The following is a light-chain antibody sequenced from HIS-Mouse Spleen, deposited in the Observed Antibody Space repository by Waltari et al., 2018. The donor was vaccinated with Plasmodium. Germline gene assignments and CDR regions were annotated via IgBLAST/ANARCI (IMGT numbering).Light chain of an antibody. J-gene: IGLJ1*01. CDR3: CSYAGSYTFV. CDR2: DVS. Sequence: QSALTQPRSVSGSPGQTVTIPCTGTSSDFGGSNSVSWYQQHPGKAPKLMIYDVSKRPSGVPDRFSGSKSGNTASLTISGLQAEDEADYYCCSYAGSYTFVFGTGTKVTVL. V-gene: IGLV2-11*01. CDR1: SSDFGGSNS.